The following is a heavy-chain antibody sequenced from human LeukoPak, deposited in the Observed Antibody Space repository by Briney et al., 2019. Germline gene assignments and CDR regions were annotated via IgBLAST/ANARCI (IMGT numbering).Heavy chain of an antibody. J-gene: IGHJ4*02. CDR2: ISSGSTYI. V-gene: IGHV3-21*01. Sequence: GGSLRLSWAASGFSFSNYNMNWVRQAPGKGLEWVSSISSGSTYIDYADSVKGRFTISRDNANNSLYLQMNSLRAEDAAVYYCARDLGFSGSYFHFDFWGQGTLVTVSS. CDR1: GFSFSNYN. D-gene: IGHD1-26*01. CDR3: ARDLGFSGSYFHFDF.